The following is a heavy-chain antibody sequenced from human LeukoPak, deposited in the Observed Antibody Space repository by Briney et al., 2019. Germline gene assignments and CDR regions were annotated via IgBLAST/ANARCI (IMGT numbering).Heavy chain of an antibody. CDR3: AKGKMPYYFDY. CDR1: GFTFSSYG. CDR2: ILYDGSNK. V-gene: IGHV3-30*02. J-gene: IGHJ4*02. D-gene: IGHD2-2*01. Sequence: QSGGSLRLSCAASGFTFSSYGMRWVRQAPGRGREGVAFILYDGSNKYSADSVKGRFTISRANSKNTLYLQMNSLRAEDTAVYYCAKGKMPYYFDYWGQGTLVTVSS.